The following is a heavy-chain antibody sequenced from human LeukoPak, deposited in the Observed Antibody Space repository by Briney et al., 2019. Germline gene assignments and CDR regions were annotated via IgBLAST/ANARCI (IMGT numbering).Heavy chain of an antibody. CDR3: VRVMYTRSSDGV. D-gene: IGHD6-13*01. Sequence: GGSLRLSCAASGFTFRKNWKHWVRQAPGKGLVWVSRINTDGGSTTYADSVKGRFTTSRDNAKNTLYLQMNSLRAEDTAVYYCVRVMYTRSSDGVWGPGSLVTVSS. J-gene: IGHJ4*02. CDR2: INTDGGST. CDR1: GFTFRKNW. V-gene: IGHV3-74*01.